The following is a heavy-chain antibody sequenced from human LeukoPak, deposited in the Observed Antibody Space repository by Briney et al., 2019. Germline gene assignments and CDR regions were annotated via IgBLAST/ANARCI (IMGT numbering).Heavy chain of an antibody. V-gene: IGHV3-21*01. D-gene: IGHD2-2*01. Sequence: GGSLRLSCAASGFTFSSYSMNWVRQAPGKGLEWVSSISSSSSYIYYADSVKGRFTISRDNSKNTLYLQMNSLRAEDTAVYYCAKVVGSSTSGFDYWGQGTLVTVSS. CDR3: AKVVGSSTSGFDY. CDR2: ISSSSSYI. CDR1: GFTFSSYS. J-gene: IGHJ4*02.